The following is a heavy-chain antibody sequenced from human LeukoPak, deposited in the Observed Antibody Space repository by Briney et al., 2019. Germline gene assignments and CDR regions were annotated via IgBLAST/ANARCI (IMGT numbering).Heavy chain of an antibody. CDR3: ARGSGSYYGGWFDP. Sequence: PGGSLRLSCAASGFTFSSYSMNWVRQAPGKGLEWVSSISGSSNYIYYGDSVKGRFTISRDNAKNSLYLQMNSLRAEDTAVYYCARGSGSYYGGWFDPWGQETLVTVSS. J-gene: IGHJ5*02. D-gene: IGHD1-26*01. V-gene: IGHV3-21*01. CDR1: GFTFSSYS. CDR2: ISGSSNYI.